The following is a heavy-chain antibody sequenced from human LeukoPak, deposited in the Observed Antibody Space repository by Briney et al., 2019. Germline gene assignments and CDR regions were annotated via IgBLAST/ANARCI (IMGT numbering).Heavy chain of an antibody. Sequence: SETLSLTCTVSGGSISSYYWSWIRQPPGKGLEWIGRIYTSGSTNYNPSLKSRVTMSVDTSKNQFSLNLSSVTAADTAFYYCARETTGLARYFDYWGQGTLVTVSS. D-gene: IGHD4-11*01. CDR3: ARETTGLARYFDY. J-gene: IGHJ4*02. CDR2: IYTSGST. CDR1: GGSISSYY. V-gene: IGHV4-4*07.